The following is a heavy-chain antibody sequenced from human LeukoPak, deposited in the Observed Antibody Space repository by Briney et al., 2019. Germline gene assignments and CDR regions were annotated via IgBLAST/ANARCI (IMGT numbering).Heavy chain of an antibody. D-gene: IGHD3-10*01. J-gene: IGHJ6*03. CDR1: GYTFTGYY. CDR3: ARQDARVRGVIMGIYYYYYMDV. CDR2: INPNSGGT. V-gene: IGHV1-2*02. Sequence: ASVKVSCKASGYTFTGYYMHWVRQAPGQGLEWMGWINPNSGGTNYAQKFQGRVTMTRSTSISTAYMELSSLRSEDTAVYYCARQDARVRGVIMGIYYYYYMDVWGKGTTVTISS.